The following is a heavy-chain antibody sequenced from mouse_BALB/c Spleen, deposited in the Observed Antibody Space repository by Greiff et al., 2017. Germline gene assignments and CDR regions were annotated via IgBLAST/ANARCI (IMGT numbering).Heavy chain of an antibody. D-gene: IGHD1-2*01. Sequence: QVQLQQSGPGLVAPSQSLSITCTVSGFSLTSYGVHWVRQPPGKGLEWLGVIWAGGSTNYNSALMSRLSISKDNSKSQVFLKMNSLQTDDTAMYYCARDRGLRPPWFAYWGQGTLVTVSA. CDR3: ARDRGLRPPWFAY. CDR1: GFSLTSYG. V-gene: IGHV2-9*02. CDR2: IWAGGST. J-gene: IGHJ3*01.